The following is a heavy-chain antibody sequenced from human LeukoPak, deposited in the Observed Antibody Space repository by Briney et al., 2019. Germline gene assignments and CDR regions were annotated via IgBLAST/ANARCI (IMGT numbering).Heavy chain of an antibody. D-gene: IGHD1-7*01. J-gene: IGHJ4*02. CDR2: IYYSGST. CDR3: ARGQRNYGLYFDH. V-gene: IGHV4-30-4*08. Sequence: PSETLSLTCTVSGGSISSGDYYWSWIRQPPGKGLEWIGYIYYSGSTYYNPSLKSRVTISVDTSKNQFSLKLSSVTAADTAVYYCARGQRNYGLYFDHWGQGTLVTVSS. CDR1: GGSISSGDYY.